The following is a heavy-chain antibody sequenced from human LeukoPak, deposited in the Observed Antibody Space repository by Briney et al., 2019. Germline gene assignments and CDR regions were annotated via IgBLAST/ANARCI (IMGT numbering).Heavy chain of an antibody. CDR1: GGTFSDYT. CDR3: ARVQIESQYYSYMDV. Sequence: SVKVSCKASGGTFSDYTVSWVRQAPGQGLEWMGGIIPAFDSANYAQKFQGRLTITADESTGTAYMELSSLRSEDTAVYYCARVQIESQYYSYMDVWGEGTTVTVSS. D-gene: IGHD1-1*01. J-gene: IGHJ6*03. V-gene: IGHV1-69*13. CDR2: IIPAFDSA.